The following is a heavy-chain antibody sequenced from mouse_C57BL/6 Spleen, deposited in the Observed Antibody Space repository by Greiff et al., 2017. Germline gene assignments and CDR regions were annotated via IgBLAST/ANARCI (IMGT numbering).Heavy chain of an antibody. CDR2: IYPRSGNT. V-gene: IGHV1-81*01. CDR1: GYTFTSYG. J-gene: IGHJ3*01. D-gene: IGHD2-4*01. CDR3: AREDDYDKFAY. Sequence: QVQLQQSGAELARPGASVKLSCKASGYTFTSYGISWVKQRTGQGLEWIGEIYPRSGNTYYNEKFKGKATLTADKSSSTAYMELRSLTSEDSAVYFCAREDDYDKFAYWGQGTLVTVSA.